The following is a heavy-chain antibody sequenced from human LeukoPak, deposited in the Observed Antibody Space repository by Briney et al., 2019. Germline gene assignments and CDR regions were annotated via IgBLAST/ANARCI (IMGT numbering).Heavy chain of an antibody. CDR3: ARYYYDSSGYPYYFDY. D-gene: IGHD3-22*01. CDR2: IYSGGST. CDR1: GLPIADFA. Sequence: PGGSLRLSCVASGLPIADFAMHWVRQAPGKGLEWVSVIYSGGSTYYADSVKGRFTISRDNSKNTVYLQMNSLRAEDTAVYYCARYYYDSSGYPYYFDYWGQGTLVTVSS. V-gene: IGHV3-53*01. J-gene: IGHJ4*02.